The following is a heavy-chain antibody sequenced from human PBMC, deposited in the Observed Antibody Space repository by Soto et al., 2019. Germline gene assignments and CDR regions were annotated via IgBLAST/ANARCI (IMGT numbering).Heavy chain of an antibody. CDR1: GGSVSSDEDY. V-gene: IGHV4-30-4*08. CDR3: ATESGSTYGYFDY. Sequence: PSETLFLTCTVSGGSVSSDEDYWGWIRQSPGKGLEWIGDISNSGSTGYNPSLKTRLSMSVDRSKNQFTLRLTSVTAADTAVYFCATESGSTYGYFDYWGQGTQVTVSS. D-gene: IGHD5-18*01. CDR2: ISNSGST. J-gene: IGHJ4*02.